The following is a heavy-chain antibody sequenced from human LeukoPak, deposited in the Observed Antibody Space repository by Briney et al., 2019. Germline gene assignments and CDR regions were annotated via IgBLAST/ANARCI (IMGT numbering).Heavy chain of an antibody. D-gene: IGHD6-19*01. J-gene: IGHJ4*02. V-gene: IGHV3-66*01. CDR1: GFTVSSSY. Sequence: GGSLRLSCAASGFTVSSSYMSWVRQAPGKGLEWVSVIYSGGSTYYADSVKGRFTISRDNSKNSLYLQMNSLRAEDTAVYYCARGTGSGWYNYWGQGTLVTVSS. CDR2: IYSGGST. CDR3: ARGTGSGWYNY.